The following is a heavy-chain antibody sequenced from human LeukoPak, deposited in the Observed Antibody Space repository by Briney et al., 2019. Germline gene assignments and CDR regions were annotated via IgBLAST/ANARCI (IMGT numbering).Heavy chain of an antibody. J-gene: IGHJ5*02. V-gene: IGHV4-39*01. CDR2: IYYSGST. CDR1: GGSISSSSYY. Sequence: SETLSLTCTVSGGSISSSSYYWGWIRQPPGKGLEWIGSIYYSGSTYYNPSLKSRVTMSVDTSKNQFSLKLSSVTAADTAVYYCARHSYIGTNWFDPWGQGTLVTVSS. D-gene: IGHD1-14*01. CDR3: ARHSYIGTNWFDP.